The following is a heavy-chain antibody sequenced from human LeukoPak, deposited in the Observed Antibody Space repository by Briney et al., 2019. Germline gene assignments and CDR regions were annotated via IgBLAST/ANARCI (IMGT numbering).Heavy chain of an antibody. Sequence: PGGSLRLSCAASGFTFSSYSMNWVRQAPGKGLEWVSSISSSSSYIYYADSVKGQFTISRDNAKNSLYLQMNSLRAEDTAVYYCASSYGSGSYYNYYYYGMDVWGQGTTVTVSS. J-gene: IGHJ6*02. CDR2: ISSSSSYI. V-gene: IGHV3-21*04. CDR3: ASSYGSGSYYNYYYYGMDV. CDR1: GFTFSSYS. D-gene: IGHD3-10*01.